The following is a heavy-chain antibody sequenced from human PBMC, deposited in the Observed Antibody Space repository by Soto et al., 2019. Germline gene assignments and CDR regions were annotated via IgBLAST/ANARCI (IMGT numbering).Heavy chain of an antibody. CDR2: IDPKSGDT. Sequence: AASVKVSCKAYEYSFTGHYLHWVRQAPGQGLEWMGWIDPKSGDTKYAPKFRDRVTMTTDTSINTAYMDLSSLRSDDTAMYYCARDYDKSGYDYFDPWGQGTLVTVSS. CDR1: EYSFTGHY. V-gene: IGHV1-2*02. J-gene: IGHJ5*02. CDR3: ARDYDKSGYDYFDP. D-gene: IGHD3-22*01.